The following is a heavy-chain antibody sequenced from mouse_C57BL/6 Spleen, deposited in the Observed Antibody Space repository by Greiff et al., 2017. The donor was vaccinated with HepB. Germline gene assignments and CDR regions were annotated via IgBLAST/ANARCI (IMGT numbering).Heavy chain of an antibody. V-gene: IGHV5-9-1*02. D-gene: IGHD1-1*01. CDR1: GFTFSSYA. Sequence: EVQVVESGEGLVKPGGSLKLSCAASGFTFSSYAMSWVRQTPEKRLEWVAYISSGGDYIYYADTVKGRFTISRDNARNTLYLQMSSLKSEDTAMYYCTRCPLRYWYFDVWGTGTTVTVSS. CDR2: ISSGGDYI. CDR3: TRCPLRYWYFDV. J-gene: IGHJ1*03.